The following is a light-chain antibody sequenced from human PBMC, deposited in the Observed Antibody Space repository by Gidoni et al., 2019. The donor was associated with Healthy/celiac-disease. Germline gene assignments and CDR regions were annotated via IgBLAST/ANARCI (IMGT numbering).Light chain of an antibody. CDR2: KDS. V-gene: IGLV3-25*03. Sequence: SYELTQPPSVSVSPGQTATITCPGDALPKQYAYWYQQKPGQAPILVIYKDSERPSWIPERLSGSSSGTTVTLTISGVQAEDEADYYCQSIDSSGTYVVFGGGTKLTVL. CDR1: ALPKQY. J-gene: IGLJ2*01. CDR3: QSIDSSGTYVV.